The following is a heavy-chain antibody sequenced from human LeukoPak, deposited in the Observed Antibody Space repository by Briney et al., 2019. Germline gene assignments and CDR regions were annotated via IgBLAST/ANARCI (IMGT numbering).Heavy chain of an antibody. CDR2: ISYDGSNK. J-gene: IGHJ4*02. CDR1: GFTFSNYA. CDR3: ARVKVKQWLVRTFDY. V-gene: IGHV3-30*04. D-gene: IGHD6-19*01. Sequence: GGSLRLSCAASGFTFSNYALHWVRQAPGKGLEWVAFISYDGSNKYYADSVKGRFTISRDNSKNTLFLQMNSLRAEDTAVYYYARVKVKQWLVRTFDYWGQGTLVTVSS.